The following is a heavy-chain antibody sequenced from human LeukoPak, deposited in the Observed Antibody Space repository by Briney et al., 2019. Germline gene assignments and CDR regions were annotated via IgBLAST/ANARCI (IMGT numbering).Heavy chain of an antibody. J-gene: IGHJ3*02. CDR2: ISSSSSTI. D-gene: IGHD2-2*01. Sequence: PGGSLRLSCAASGFTFSSYSMNWVRQAPGKGLEWVSYISSSSSTIYYADSVKGRFTISRDNAKNSLYLQMNSLRAEGTAVYYCARGARVGAFDIWGQGTMVTVSS. V-gene: IGHV3-48*01. CDR1: GFTFSSYS. CDR3: ARGARVGAFDI.